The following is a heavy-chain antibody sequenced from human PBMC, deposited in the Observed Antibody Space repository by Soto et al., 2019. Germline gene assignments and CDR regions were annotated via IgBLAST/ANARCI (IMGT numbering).Heavy chain of an antibody. V-gene: IGHV5-51*01. D-gene: IGHD5-18*01. Sequence: EVQLVQSGAEVKEPGGSLKISCKVSGYRFTDYWIGWLRQMPVKGLEWMGVIYPEDSHTRYSPSFQGQVTISADKSISTAYLHWTSLKASDTAIYYCARQGYSSCWAPGDFWGQGTLVTVSS. J-gene: IGHJ4*02. CDR1: GYRFTDYW. CDR2: IYPEDSHT. CDR3: ARQGYSSCWAPGDF.